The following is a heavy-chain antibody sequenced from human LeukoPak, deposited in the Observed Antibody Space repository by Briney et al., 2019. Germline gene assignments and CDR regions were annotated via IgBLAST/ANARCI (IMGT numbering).Heavy chain of an antibody. CDR1: GFTFSSYA. V-gene: IGHV3-23*01. J-gene: IGHJ6*04. CDR2: ISGSGVTT. CDR3: AELGITMIGGV. D-gene: IGHD3-10*02. Sequence: GGSLRLSCAASGFTFSSYAMSWVRQAPGKGLEWVSAISGSGVTTYYADSVEGRFTISRDNAKNSLYLQMNSLRAEDTAVYYCAELGITMIGGVWGKGTTVTISS.